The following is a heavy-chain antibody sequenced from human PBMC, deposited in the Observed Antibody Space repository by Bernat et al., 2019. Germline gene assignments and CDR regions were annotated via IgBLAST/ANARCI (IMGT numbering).Heavy chain of an antibody. CDR3: ASSEVYGSSWRPKGGAFDI. Sequence: QVQLVESGGGVVQPGRSLRLSCAASGFTLSSYGMHWVRQAPGKGLEWVAVISYDGSNKYYADSVKGRFTISRDNSKNTLYLQMNSLRAEDTAVYYCASSEVYGSSWRPKGGAFDIWRQGTMVTVSS. V-gene: IGHV3-30*03. D-gene: IGHD6-13*01. J-gene: IGHJ3*02. CDR2: ISYDGSNK. CDR1: GFTLSSYG.